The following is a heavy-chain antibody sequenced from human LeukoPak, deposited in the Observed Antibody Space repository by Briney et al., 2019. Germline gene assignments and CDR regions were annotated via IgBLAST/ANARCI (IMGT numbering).Heavy chain of an antibody. CDR2: IYYSGST. CDR1: GGSISSYY. Sequence: SETLSLTCTVSGGSISSYYWSWIRQPPGKGLEWIGYIYYSGSTNYNPSLKSRVTISVDTSKNQFSLKLSSVTAADTAVYYCARVSRPGEEMRHWHFDLWGRGTLVTVSS. CDR3: ARVSRPGEEMRHWHFDL. V-gene: IGHV4-59*08. D-gene: IGHD3-16*01. J-gene: IGHJ2*01.